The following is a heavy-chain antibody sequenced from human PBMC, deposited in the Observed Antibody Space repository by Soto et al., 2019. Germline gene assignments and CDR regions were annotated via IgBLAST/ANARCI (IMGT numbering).Heavy chain of an antibody. D-gene: IGHD2-2*01. Sequence: PSETLSLTCTVSGGSISGFQWSWIRQPPGKGLEWIGYIYHSGSTNYNPSLKSRVTISVDASKNQFSMKLSSVTAADTALYYCARLYCSSASCYLVYWGQGTLVTVSS. J-gene: IGHJ4*02. CDR3: ARLYCSSASCYLVY. CDR2: IYHSGST. CDR1: GGSISGFQ. V-gene: IGHV4-59*01.